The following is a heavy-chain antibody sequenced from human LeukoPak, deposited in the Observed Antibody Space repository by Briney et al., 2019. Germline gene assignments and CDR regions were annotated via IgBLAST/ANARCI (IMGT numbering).Heavy chain of an antibody. CDR3: AVDRRQGPTVTTFSPFDY. Sequence: GGSLRLSCAASGFPFSTYNMNWVRQAPGKGLEWVSYISRTSRTIYYADSVKGRFTISRDNTKSSLDLQMNSLRAEDTAVYYCAVDRRQGPTVTTFSPFDYWGQGTLVTVSS. CDR1: GFPFSTYN. D-gene: IGHD4-17*01. J-gene: IGHJ4*02. CDR2: ISRTSRTI. V-gene: IGHV3-48*04.